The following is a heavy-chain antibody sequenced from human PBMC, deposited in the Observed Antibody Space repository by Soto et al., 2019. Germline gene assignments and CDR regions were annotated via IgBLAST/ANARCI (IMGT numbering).Heavy chain of an antibody. J-gene: IGHJ4*02. Sequence: GASVKVSCKASGYTFTSYGISWVRQAPGQGLEWMGWISAYNGNTNYAQKLQGRVTMTTDTSTSTAYMELRSLRSDDTAVYYCARDAPFPLPHCTNGVCYNFDYWGQGTLVTVSS. CDR2: ISAYNGNT. V-gene: IGHV1-18*01. CDR3: ARDAPFPLPHCTNGVCYNFDY. CDR1: GYTFTSYG. D-gene: IGHD2-8*01.